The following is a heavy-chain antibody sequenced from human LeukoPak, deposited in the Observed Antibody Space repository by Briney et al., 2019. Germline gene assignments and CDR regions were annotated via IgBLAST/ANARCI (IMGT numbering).Heavy chain of an antibody. D-gene: IGHD1-26*01. Sequence: ASVKVSCKASGYTFTSYGISWVRQAPGQGLEWMGWISAYSGNTNYAQKLQGRVTMTTDTSTSTAYMELRSLRSDDTAVYYCARDGGSYSRVTGAFDIWGQGTIVTVSS. CDR2: ISAYSGNT. CDR3: ARDGGSYSRVTGAFDI. J-gene: IGHJ3*02. V-gene: IGHV1-18*01. CDR1: GYTFTSYG.